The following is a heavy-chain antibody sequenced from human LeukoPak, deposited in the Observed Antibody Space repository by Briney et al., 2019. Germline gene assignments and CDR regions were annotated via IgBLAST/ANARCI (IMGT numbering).Heavy chain of an antibody. CDR2: ISSSGSTI. CDR3: AKDRSSGWYGLDY. CDR1: GFTFSDYY. V-gene: IGHV3-11*04. D-gene: IGHD6-19*01. Sequence: GGSLRLSCAAAGFTFSDYYMSWIRQAPGKGLEWVSYISSSGSTIYYADSVKGRFTISRDNAKNSLYLQMNSLRAEDTAVYYCAKDRSSGWYGLDYWGQGTLVTVSS. J-gene: IGHJ4*02.